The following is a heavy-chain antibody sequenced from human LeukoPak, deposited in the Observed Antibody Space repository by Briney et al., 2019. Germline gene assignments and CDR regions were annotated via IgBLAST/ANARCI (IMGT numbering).Heavy chain of an antibody. D-gene: IGHD6-13*01. CDR2: ISSSSSTI. V-gene: IGHV3-48*01. CDR1: GFTFSSYS. Sequence: GGSLRLSCAASGFTFSSYSMNWVRQAPGKGLEWVSYISSSSSTIYYADSVKGRFTISRDNAKNSLYLQMNSLRAEDTAVYYCAPHHRPTYSSSWYTRGRGAFDIWGQGTMVTVSS. J-gene: IGHJ3*02. CDR3: APHHRPTYSSSWYTRGRGAFDI.